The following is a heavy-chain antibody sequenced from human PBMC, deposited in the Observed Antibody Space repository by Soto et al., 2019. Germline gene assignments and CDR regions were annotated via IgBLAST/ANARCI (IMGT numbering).Heavy chain of an antibody. CDR2: ISNAGSNK. V-gene: IGHV3-30*18. CDR3: AKDYYDSPYYYYGMDV. J-gene: IGHJ6*02. Sequence: QVQLVESGGGVVQPGRSLRLSCAASGFTFSSYGMHWVRQAPGKVLEWVAGISNAGSNKYYADSVKGRFTISRDNSKNTLYLDMNSLRDEDTAVYYCAKDYYDSPYYYYGMDVWGPGTTVTVSS. CDR1: GFTFSSYG. D-gene: IGHD3-22*01.